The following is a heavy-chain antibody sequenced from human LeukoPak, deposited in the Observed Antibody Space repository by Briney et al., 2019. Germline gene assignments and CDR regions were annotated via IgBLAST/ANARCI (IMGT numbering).Heavy chain of an antibody. Sequence: GGSLRLSCAASGFTFDDYAMHWVRQAPGKGLELVSLVSGDGGSTYYADAVKGRFTISRDKSKNSLYLQMNSLRTEDTALYYCAEDRGYYDSSGYQEDWGQGTLVTVSS. CDR3: AEDRGYYDSSGYQED. V-gene: IGHV3-43*02. J-gene: IGHJ4*02. D-gene: IGHD3-22*01. CDR1: GFTFDDYA. CDR2: VSGDGGST.